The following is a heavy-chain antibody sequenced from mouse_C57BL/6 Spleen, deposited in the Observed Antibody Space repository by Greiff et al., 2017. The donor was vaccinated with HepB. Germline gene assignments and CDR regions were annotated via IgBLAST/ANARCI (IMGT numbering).Heavy chain of an antibody. CDR3: ARGGDGYHYYAMDY. CDR1: GYTFTDYY. D-gene: IGHD2-3*01. J-gene: IGHJ4*01. V-gene: IGHV1-26*01. CDR2: INPNNGGT. Sequence: EVQLQQSGPELVKPGASVKISCKASGYTFTDYYMNWVKQSHGKSLEWIGDINPNNGGTSYNQKFKGKATLTVDKSSSTAYMELRSLTSEDSAVYYCARGGDGYHYYAMDYWGQGTSVTVSS.